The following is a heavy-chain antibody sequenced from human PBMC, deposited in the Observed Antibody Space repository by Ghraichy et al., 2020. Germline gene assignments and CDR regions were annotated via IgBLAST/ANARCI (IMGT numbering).Heavy chain of an antibody. V-gene: IGHV3-21*01. CDR3: ARDVPLGSVMAPFDY. CDR1: GFTFNTYT. J-gene: IGHJ4*02. CDR2: ISSSSTYI. D-gene: IGHD3-16*01. Sequence: GGSLRLSCAASGFTFNTYTMNWVRQAPGKGLEWVSSISSSSTYIHYADSVKGRFTISRDNAKNSLYLQVNSLRAEDTAVYFCARDVPLGSVMAPFDYWGQGTLVIVSS.